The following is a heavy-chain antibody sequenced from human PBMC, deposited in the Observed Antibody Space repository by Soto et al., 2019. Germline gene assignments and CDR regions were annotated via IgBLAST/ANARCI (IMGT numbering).Heavy chain of an antibody. CDR3: AKVTKRAAAGRYEYYKYGMDV. CDR1: GFAFSTYA. Sequence: EVQLLESGGALEHPGGSLRLSCAAAGFAFSTYAMTWVRQAPGKGLEWVSVISGSGGSSYYAASVKGRFTISRDNSKNTLFLQMNGLRAEDTAVYYRAKVTKRAAAGRYEYYKYGMDVWGQGTTVTVSS. J-gene: IGHJ6*02. D-gene: IGHD6-13*01. V-gene: IGHV3-23*01. CDR2: ISGSGGSS.